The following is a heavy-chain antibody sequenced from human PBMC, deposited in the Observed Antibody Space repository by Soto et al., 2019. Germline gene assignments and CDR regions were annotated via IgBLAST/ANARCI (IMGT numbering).Heavy chain of an antibody. CDR1: GFTFSSYA. CDR3: AKDPIIAVAAWFDP. J-gene: IGHJ5*02. D-gene: IGHD6-19*01. Sequence: GGSLRLSCAASGFTFSSYAMSWVRQAPGKGLEWVSAISGSGGSTYYADSVKGRFTISRDSSKNTLYLQMNSLRAEDTAVYYCAKDPIIAVAAWFDPWGQGTLVTVSS. CDR2: ISGSGGST. V-gene: IGHV3-23*01.